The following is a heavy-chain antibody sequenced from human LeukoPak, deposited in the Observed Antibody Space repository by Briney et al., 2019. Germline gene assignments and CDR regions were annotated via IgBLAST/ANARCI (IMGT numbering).Heavy chain of an antibody. CDR1: GGSISSYY. V-gene: IGHV4-59*01. Sequence: SETLSLTCTVSGGSISSYYWSWIRQPPGKGLEWIGYIYYSGSTNYNPSLKSRVTISVDASKNQFSLKLSSVTAADTAVYYCARGLDSGSWYRGDNWFDPWGQGTLVTVSS. CDR3: ARGLDSGSWYRGDNWFDP. J-gene: IGHJ5*02. D-gene: IGHD6-13*01. CDR2: IYYSGST.